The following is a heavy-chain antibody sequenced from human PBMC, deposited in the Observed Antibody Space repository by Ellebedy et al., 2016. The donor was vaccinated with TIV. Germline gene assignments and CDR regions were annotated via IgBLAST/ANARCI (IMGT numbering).Heavy chain of an antibody. D-gene: IGHD2-2*01. CDR2: ISVYNGNT. CDR3: ARDVPADAAALLDY. Sequence: AASVKVSCKASGYPFPNYGVSWVRQAPGQGPEWVGWISVYNGNTKYGQKFQGRLTLTTDPSMGTAYMELRSLRSDDTGVYFCARDVPADAAALLDYWGQGTRVTVAS. J-gene: IGHJ4*02. CDR1: GYPFPNYG. V-gene: IGHV1-18*04.